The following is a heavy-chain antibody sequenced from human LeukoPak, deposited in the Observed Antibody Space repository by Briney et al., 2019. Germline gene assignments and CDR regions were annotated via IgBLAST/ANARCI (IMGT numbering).Heavy chain of an antibody. CDR3: ARVGPRESYDY. V-gene: IGHV3-66*01. J-gene: IGHJ4*02. CDR1: GFTVSSNY. D-gene: IGHD3-16*01. CDR2: IYSGGST. Sequence: GGSLRLSCAASGFTVSSNYMSWVRQAPGKGLEWVSVIYSGGSTYYADSVKGRFTISRDNAKNSLYLQMNSLRAEDTAVYYRARVGPRESYDYWGQGTLVTVSS.